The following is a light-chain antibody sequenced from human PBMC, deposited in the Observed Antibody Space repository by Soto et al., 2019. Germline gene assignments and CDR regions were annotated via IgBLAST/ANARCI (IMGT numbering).Light chain of an antibody. V-gene: IGKV3-15*01. J-gene: IGKJ3*01. CDR3: QQYNNWPPIT. CDR1: QSVARH. CDR2: DAS. Sequence: EIVMTQSPATLSVSPGERATLSCRASQSVARHLAWYQQAPGQGPRLLIYDASTRATGVPARFSGSGSGTEFTLTISSLQSEDSAVYYCQQYNNWPPITFGPGTKVDIK.